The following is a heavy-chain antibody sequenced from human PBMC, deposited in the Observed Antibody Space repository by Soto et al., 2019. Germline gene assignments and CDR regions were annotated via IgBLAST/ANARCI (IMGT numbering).Heavy chain of an antibody. CDR2: ISARNGDT. V-gene: IGHV1-18*04. D-gene: IGHD6-13*01. Sequence: ASVKVSCEASGYDFTAYGSIWVRQAPGQHLEWLGWISARNGDTKYAQGFQGRVTLTTDTSTTTTYMELMNLRSDDTAVYFCERVQVLPNPAADFWGQGTMVTFSS. J-gene: IGHJ4*02. CDR3: ERVQVLPNPAADF. CDR1: GYDFTAYG.